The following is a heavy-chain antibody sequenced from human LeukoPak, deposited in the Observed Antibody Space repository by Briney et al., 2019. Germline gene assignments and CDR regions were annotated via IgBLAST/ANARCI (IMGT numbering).Heavy chain of an antibody. CDR2: INHSGST. D-gene: IGHD6-6*01. Sequence: XTXAXXXGSXXXYYWSWIRQPPGKGLEWIGEINHSGSTNYNPSLKSRVTIPVDTSKNQFSLKLSSVTAADTAVYYCASIAARRPYYYGMDVWGQGTTVTVSS. J-gene: IGHJ6*02. V-gene: IGHV4-34*01. CDR3: ASIAARRPYYYGMDV. CDR1: XGSXXXYY.